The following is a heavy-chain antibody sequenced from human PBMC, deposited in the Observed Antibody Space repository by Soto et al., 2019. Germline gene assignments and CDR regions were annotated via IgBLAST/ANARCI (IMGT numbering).Heavy chain of an antibody. CDR1: GFTFSSSG. CDR2: ISYDGSNK. CDR3: AILGRMITFGGVIGPHDY. D-gene: IGHD3-16*02. V-gene: IGHV3-30*03. Sequence: QVQLVESGGGVVQPGRSLRLSCAASGFTFSSSGMHWVRQAPGKGLEWVAVISYDGSNKYYADSVKGRFTISRDNSKNTLYLKMNSLRAEDTAVYYCAILGRMITFGGVIGPHDYWGQGTLVTVSS. J-gene: IGHJ4*02.